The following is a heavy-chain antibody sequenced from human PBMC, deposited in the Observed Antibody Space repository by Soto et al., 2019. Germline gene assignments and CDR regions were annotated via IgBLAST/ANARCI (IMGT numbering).Heavy chain of an antibody. CDR3: AREAGYCSTTSCYRRDFDT. V-gene: IGHV3-74*01. J-gene: IGHJ3*01. CDR1: GFTFTGHW. Sequence: EVQLVESGGDLVQPGGSLRLSCAASGFTFTGHWMHWVRQVPGKGLVWVARINTEGDSTNYADSVKGRFTISRDSATNTVYLQMNGLGVDDTSVYFCAREAGYCSTTSCYRRDFDTWGQGTMVTVSS. D-gene: IGHD2-2*01. CDR2: INTEGDST.